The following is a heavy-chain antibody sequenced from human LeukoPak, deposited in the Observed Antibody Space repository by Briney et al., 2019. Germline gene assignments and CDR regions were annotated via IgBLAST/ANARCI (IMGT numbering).Heavy chain of an antibody. J-gene: IGHJ4*02. V-gene: IGHV3-30-3*01. CDR1: GFTFSSYA. CDR2: ISYDGSNK. CDR3: ATDATSLEWLFSYYFDY. Sequence: PGGSLRLSCAASGFTFSSYAMHWVRQAPGKGLEWVAVISYDGSNKYYADSVKGRFTISRDNSKNTLYLQMNSLRAEDTAVYYCATDATSLEWLFSYYFDYWGQGTLVTVSS. D-gene: IGHD3-3*01.